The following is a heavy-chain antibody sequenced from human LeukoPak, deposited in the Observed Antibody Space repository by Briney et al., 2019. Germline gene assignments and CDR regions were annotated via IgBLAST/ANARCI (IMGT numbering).Heavy chain of an antibody. CDR1: GYTFTGYY. V-gene: IGHV1-2*06. J-gene: IGHJ6*03. D-gene: IGHD1/OR15-1a*01. Sequence: ASVKVSCKAYGYTFTGYYIHWVRQAPGQGLEWIGRIDPNSGGTNFAQKFQGRVTMTRDTSITTAYMELSSLRSDDTAIYYCARDRNTSGYYYMDVWGKGTTVTVS. CDR2: IDPNSGGT. CDR3: ARDRNTSGYYYMDV.